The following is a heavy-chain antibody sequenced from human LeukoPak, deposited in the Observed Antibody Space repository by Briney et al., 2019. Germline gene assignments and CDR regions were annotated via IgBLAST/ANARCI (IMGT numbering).Heavy chain of an antibody. Sequence: GGSLRLSCAASGFTFSNYWMNWVRQVPGKGLEWLANIKQDGSEKYYVDSLKGRFTISRDNAKNSLYLQMNSLRVEDTAVYYCAKSMSGPNDYWGQGALVTVSS. D-gene: IGHD3-3*01. J-gene: IGHJ4*02. V-gene: IGHV3-7*01. CDR1: GFTFSNYW. CDR3: AKSMSGPNDY. CDR2: IKQDGSEK.